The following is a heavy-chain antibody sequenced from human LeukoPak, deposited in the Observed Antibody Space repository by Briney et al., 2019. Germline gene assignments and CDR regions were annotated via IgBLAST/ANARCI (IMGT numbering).Heavy chain of an antibody. V-gene: IGHV4-59*01. D-gene: IGHD6-19*01. Sequence: SETLSLTCTVSGGSISNYYWSWIRQPPGKGLEWIAYIDYRGSTTYNPSLKSRVTISVDTSRNQFSLKLSSVTAADTAVYYCARGRIAVAGTKNYFDYWGQGTLVTVSS. CDR3: ARGRIAVAGTKNYFDY. J-gene: IGHJ4*02. CDR2: IDYRGST. CDR1: GGSISNYY.